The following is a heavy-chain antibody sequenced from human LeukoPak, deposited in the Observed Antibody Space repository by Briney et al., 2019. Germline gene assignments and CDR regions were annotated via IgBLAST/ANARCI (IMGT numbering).Heavy chain of an antibody. CDR2: IHYSESI. V-gene: IGHV4-59*01. D-gene: IGHD6-19*01. Sequence: PSETLSLTRTISGGSISSYYWSWIRQPPGKGLEWIGYIHYSESINYNPSLKSRVTILLDTSKNQFSLMLNSMTAADAAVYYCARGVRSSGWPYFDYWGQGTLVSVSS. J-gene: IGHJ4*02. CDR3: ARGVRSSGWPYFDY. CDR1: GGSISSYY.